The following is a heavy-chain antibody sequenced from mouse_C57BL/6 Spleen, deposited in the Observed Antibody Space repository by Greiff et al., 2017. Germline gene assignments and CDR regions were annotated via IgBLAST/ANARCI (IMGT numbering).Heavy chain of an antibody. D-gene: IGHD1-1*01. J-gene: IGHJ1*03. Sequence: QVQLKESGAELVMPGASVKLSCKASGYTFTSYWMHWVKQRPGQGLEWIGEIDPSDSYTNYNQKFKGKSTLTVDKSSSTAYMQLSSLTSEDSAVYYCARSITTVVATHWYFDVWGTGTTVTVSS. V-gene: IGHV1-69*01. CDR1: GYTFTSYW. CDR2: IDPSDSYT. CDR3: ARSITTVVATHWYFDV.